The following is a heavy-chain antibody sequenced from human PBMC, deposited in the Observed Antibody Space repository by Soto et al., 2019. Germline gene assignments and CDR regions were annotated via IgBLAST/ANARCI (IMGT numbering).Heavy chain of an antibody. V-gene: IGHV1-69*01. CDR1: SPLHRVC. D-gene: IGHD3-22*01. CDR3: ARGVYSDSSGYYFFF. J-gene: IGHJ4*02. Sequence: VELVQAWAGVEKPWFSVEGSFKAFGSPLHRVCLSWGRQAPGQRPGGMGGIVPIFGTANYAQKFQGRVTITADESTSTAYMELSSLRSEDTAVYYCARGVYSDSSGYYFFFWGQGTLVTVSS. CDR2: IVPIFGTA.